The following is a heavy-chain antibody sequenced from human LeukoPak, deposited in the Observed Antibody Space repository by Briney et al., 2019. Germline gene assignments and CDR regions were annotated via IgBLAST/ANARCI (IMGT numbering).Heavy chain of an antibody. J-gene: IGHJ4*01. V-gene: IGHV3-30*18. Sequence: GGSLRLSCAASGFTFSSYGMHWVRQAPGKGLDWVAVISNDGSKKYYADSVKGRFTISRDNSKNTLSLQVSSLRTEDTAVYYCAKDRYSYAFQYSDSWGXGTXVTVSS. CDR3: AKDRYSYAFQYSDS. CDR2: ISNDGSKK. CDR1: GFTFSSYG. D-gene: IGHD5-18*01.